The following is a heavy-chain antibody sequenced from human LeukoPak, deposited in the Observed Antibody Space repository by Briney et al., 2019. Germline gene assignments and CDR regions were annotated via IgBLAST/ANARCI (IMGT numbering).Heavy chain of an antibody. CDR2: IYPGDSDT. D-gene: IGHD2-15*01. CDR3: AGTILYCSGGSCYSDAFDI. V-gene: IGHV5-51*01. Sequence: GESLKISCKGSGYSFTSYWIGWVRQMPGKGLDWMGIIYPGDSDTRYSPSFQGQVTISADKSISTAYLQWSSLKASDTAMYYCAGTILYCSGGSCYSDAFDIWGQGTMVTVSS. J-gene: IGHJ3*02. CDR1: GYSFTSYW.